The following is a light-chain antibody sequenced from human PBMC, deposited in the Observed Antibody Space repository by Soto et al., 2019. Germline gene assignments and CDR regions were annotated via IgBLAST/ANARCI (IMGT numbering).Light chain of an antibody. CDR2: DVS. V-gene: IGLV2-14*01. J-gene: IGLJ1*01. CDR3: SSYTTSSTYV. Sequence: QSALTQPASVSGSPGQSITISCPGTSSDVGGYHYVSWYQQYPGKAPKVMIYDVSNRPSGVSNRFSGSKSGNTASLTISGLQAEDEADYYCSSYTTSSTYVFGTGTKVTVL. CDR1: SSDVGGYHY.